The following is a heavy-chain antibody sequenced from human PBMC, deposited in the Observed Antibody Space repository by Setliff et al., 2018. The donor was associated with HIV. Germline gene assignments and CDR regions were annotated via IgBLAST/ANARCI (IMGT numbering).Heavy chain of an antibody. V-gene: IGHV3-7*03. J-gene: IGHJ4*02. D-gene: IGHD1-7*01. CDR2: IKQDGSEK. CDR3: ATDRGTY. CDR1: GSGFTFSSYA. Sequence: GGSLRLSCAASGSGFTFSSYAMSWVRQAPGKGLEWVANIKQDGSEKYYVDSVKGRFTISRDNAKNSLYLQMNSLRAEDTAVYYCATDRGTYWGQGTLVTVSS.